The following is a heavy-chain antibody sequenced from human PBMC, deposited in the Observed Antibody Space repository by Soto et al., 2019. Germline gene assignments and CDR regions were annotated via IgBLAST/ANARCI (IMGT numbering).Heavy chain of an antibody. CDR2: INAGNGNT. D-gene: IGHD2-21*02. Sequence: QVQLVQSGAEEKKPGASVKVSCKASGYTFTSYAMPWVRQAPGQRLEWMGWINAGNGNTKYSQKFQGTVTITRDTSASTAYMELSRLRSEDTAVYYCARSIVVVTALDYWGQGTLVTVSS. J-gene: IGHJ4*02. CDR3: ARSIVVVTALDY. V-gene: IGHV1-3*05. CDR1: GYTFTSYA.